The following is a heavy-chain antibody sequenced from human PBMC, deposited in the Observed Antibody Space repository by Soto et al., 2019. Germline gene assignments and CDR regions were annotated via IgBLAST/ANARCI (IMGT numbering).Heavy chain of an antibody. CDR3: VSDRGYGHASVPYS. Sequence: QAQLVESGGGVVQPGRSLRLSCAASGFAFSSYGMHWVRQAPGTGLEWVAVISYDGGLQHYADSVKGRFTVSRDNSTNTGPLRMSTLRAEDTAVYYCVSDRGYGHASVPYSWGQGTLVSVSS. CDR1: GFAFSSYG. D-gene: IGHD5-18*01. V-gene: IGHV3-30*03. J-gene: IGHJ4*02. CDR2: ISYDGGLQ.